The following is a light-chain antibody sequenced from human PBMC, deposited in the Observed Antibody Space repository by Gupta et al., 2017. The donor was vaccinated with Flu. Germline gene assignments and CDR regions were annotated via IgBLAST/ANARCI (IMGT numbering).Light chain of an antibody. CDR3: QQYNYWPGT. Sequence: GERATLACRASQSVSSSLAWYQQKPGQPPRLLSDGASTRATGIPARFSGSGSGTEFTLTISSLQSEDFAGYYCQQYNYWPGTFGQGTKVEIK. CDR2: GAS. CDR1: QSVSSS. V-gene: IGKV3-15*01. J-gene: IGKJ1*01.